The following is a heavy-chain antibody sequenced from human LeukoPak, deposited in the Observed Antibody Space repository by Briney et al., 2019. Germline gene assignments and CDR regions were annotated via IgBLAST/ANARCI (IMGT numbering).Heavy chain of an antibody. Sequence: SGPALVKPTQTLTPTCTFSGFSLSTSGMCVSWIRQPPGKALEWLALIDWDDDKYYSTSLKTRLTISKDTSKNPVVLTMTNMDPVDTATYYCARSVLRYFETDVWGKGTTVTVSS. D-gene: IGHD3-9*01. CDR3: ARSVLRYFETDV. CDR2: IDWDDDK. CDR1: GFSLSTSGMC. J-gene: IGHJ6*04. V-gene: IGHV2-70*01.